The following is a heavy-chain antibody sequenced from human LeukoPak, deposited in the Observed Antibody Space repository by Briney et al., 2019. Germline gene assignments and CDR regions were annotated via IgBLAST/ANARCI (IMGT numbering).Heavy chain of an antibody. CDR1: GFTFSSYS. Sequence: GGSLRLSCAASGFTFSSYSMHWVRQAPGKGLEWVAVVSYDGSNEYYADSVKVRFTISRDNSRNTLYLQMNSLRPEDTAVYYCARATQSWFDPWGQGTLVTVSS. J-gene: IGHJ5*02. CDR2: VSYDGSNE. V-gene: IGHV3-30-3*01. CDR3: ARATQSWFDP.